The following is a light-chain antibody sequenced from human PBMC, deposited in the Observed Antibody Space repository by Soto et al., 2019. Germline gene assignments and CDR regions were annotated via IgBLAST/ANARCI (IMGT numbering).Light chain of an antibody. CDR3: QQSYSTPYT. CDR2: AAS. Sequence: DIQMTQSPSSLSASVGDRVTITCRASQSISSYLNWYQQKPGKAPKLLIYAASSLQSGVPSRFSGSGSGTDFTLTISSPQPEDFATYYCQQSYSTPYTVGQGTK. V-gene: IGKV1-39*01. CDR1: QSISSY. J-gene: IGKJ2*01.